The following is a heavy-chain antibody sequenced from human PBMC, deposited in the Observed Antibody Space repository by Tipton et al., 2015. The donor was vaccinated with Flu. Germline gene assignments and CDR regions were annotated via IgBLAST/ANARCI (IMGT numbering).Heavy chain of an antibody. CDR3: TRAKYYDSSGYYY. D-gene: IGHD3-22*01. Sequence: QVQLVQSGVEMQKPGASVKGACEASGYTFDNYAISWVRQAPGQGPEWMGWISAYNGNTKYSEKFQGRVTLTRDTSTTTAYMELRSLRSDDTAVYFCTRAKYYDSSGYYYWGQGTLVTVSS. CDR2: ISAYNGNT. J-gene: IGHJ4*02. CDR1: GYTFDNYA. V-gene: IGHV1-18*01.